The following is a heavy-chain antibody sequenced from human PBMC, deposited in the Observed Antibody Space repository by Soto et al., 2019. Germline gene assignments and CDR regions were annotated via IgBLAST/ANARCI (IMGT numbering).Heavy chain of an antibody. Sequence: PSQTLSLTCAISGDSVSSNSAAWNWIRQSPSRGLEWLGRTYYRSKWYNDYAVSVKSRITINPDTSKNQFSLQLNSVTPEDTAVYYCARVVVVTAITGYYYYYGMDAWGQGTTVTVYS. CDR2: TYYRSKWYN. J-gene: IGHJ6*02. D-gene: IGHD2-21*02. CDR1: GDSVSSNSAA. V-gene: IGHV6-1*01. CDR3: ARVVVVTAITGYYYYYGMDA.